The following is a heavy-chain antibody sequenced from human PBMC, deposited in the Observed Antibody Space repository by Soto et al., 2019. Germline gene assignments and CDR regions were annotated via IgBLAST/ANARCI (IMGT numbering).Heavy chain of an antibody. J-gene: IGHJ4*02. V-gene: IGHV4-30-4*01. CDR1: GGSISSGDYY. Sequence: QVQLQESGPGLVKPSQTLSLTCTVSGGSISSGDYYWSWIRQPPGKGLEWIGYMYYSGSSYYSPSLKSRVTISVDTPTNQFTLKLSSVTAADTAVYSCARWLGYGPHFDYWGQGTLVTVSS. CDR3: ARWLGYGPHFDY. D-gene: IGHD5-12*01. CDR2: MYYSGSS.